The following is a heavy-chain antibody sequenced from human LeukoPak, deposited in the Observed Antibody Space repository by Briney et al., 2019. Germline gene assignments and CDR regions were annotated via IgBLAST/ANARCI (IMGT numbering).Heavy chain of an antibody. V-gene: IGHV1-24*01. J-gene: IGHJ6*02. CDR2: FDPEDGET. CDR3: ATATRHCSSTSCSTSEVYYYYGMDV. CDR1: GYTLTELS. Sequence: GASVNVSCKVSGYTLTELSMHWVRQAPGKGLEWMGGFDPEDGETIYAQKFQGRVTMTEDTSTDTAYMELSSLRSEDTAVYYCATATRHCSSTSCSTSEVYYYYGMDVWGQGTTVTVSS. D-gene: IGHD2-2*01.